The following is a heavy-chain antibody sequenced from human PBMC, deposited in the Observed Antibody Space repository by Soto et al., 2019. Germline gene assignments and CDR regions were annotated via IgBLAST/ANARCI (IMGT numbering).Heavy chain of an antibody. CDR3: AREAISYYYGMDV. CDR1: GYTFTGYY. V-gene: IGHV1-2*04. J-gene: IGHJ6*02. CDR2: INPNSGGT. D-gene: IGHD2-21*01. Sequence: GASVKVSCKASGYTFTGYYMHWVRQAPGQGLEWMGWINPNSGGTNYAQKFQGWVTMTRDTSISTAYMELSRLRSDDTAVYYCAREAISYYYGMDVWGQGTTVTV.